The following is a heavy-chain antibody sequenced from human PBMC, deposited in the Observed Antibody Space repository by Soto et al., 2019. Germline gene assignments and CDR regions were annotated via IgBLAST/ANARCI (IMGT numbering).Heavy chain of an antibody. J-gene: IGHJ2*01. Sequence: QVQLVQSGDEVKKPGASVKVSCKASGYTFTNYGISWVRQAPGQGLEWMGWISPYNGNTKYPQQLQGRVTMTTATSTRTSYMQLRSPASDETADYCAGSDGDLCASTSCSPGPEAHCELVGRGTLFTVSS. CDR1: GYTFTNYG. D-gene: IGHD2-2*01. V-gene: IGHV1-18*01. CDR2: ISPYNGNT. CDR3: GSDGDLCASTSCSPGPEAHCEL.